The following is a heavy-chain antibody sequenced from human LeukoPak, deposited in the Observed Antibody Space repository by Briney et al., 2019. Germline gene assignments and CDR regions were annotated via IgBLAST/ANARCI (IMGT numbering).Heavy chain of an antibody. CDR3: ARGRIGPDY. J-gene: IGHJ4*02. V-gene: IGHV3-7*05. CDR1: GFIFSSYW. Sequence: GGSLRLSCAASGFIFSSYWMTWVRQAPGKGLEWVANIKQDGSEKYYVDSVKGRFTISRDNSKNTLYLQMSSLRGEDTAVYYCARGRIGPDYWGQGTLVTVSS. D-gene: IGHD2-15*01. CDR2: IKQDGSEK.